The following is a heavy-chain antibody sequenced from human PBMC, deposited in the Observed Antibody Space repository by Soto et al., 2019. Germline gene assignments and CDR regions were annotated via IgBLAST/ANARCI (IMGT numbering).Heavy chain of an antibody. Sequence: GGSLRLSCAASGFTVSSNYMSWVRQAPGKGLEWVSVIYSGGSTYYADSVKGRFTISRDNSKNTLYLQMNSLRAEDTAVYYCARGIYAYSSSYFRYYYYYMDVWGKGTTVTVSS. V-gene: IGHV3-66*01. CDR2: IYSGGST. J-gene: IGHJ6*03. D-gene: IGHD6-6*01. CDR1: GFTVSSNY. CDR3: ARGIYAYSSSYFRYYYYYMDV.